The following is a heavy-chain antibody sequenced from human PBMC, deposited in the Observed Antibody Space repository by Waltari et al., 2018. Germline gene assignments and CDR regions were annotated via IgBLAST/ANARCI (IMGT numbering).Heavy chain of an antibody. CDR1: GYTFINYE. J-gene: IGHJ5*02. V-gene: IGHV1-8*02. CDR2: VNPDSGTT. Sequence: QVQLVQTGAEVLRPGAAVKVCCQASGYTFINYEIHWVRQAAGQGLEWMGWVNPDSGTTAYAQKFQGRISLTWDTFTRTAYMELSNLRSDDTAVFYCARGRDVFANFDYNWFDPWGQGTLVTVSS. CDR3: ARGRDVFANFDYNWFDP. D-gene: IGHD3-3*01.